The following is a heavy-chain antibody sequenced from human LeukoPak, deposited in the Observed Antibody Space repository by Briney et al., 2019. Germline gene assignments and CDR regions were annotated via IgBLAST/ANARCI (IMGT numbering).Heavy chain of an antibody. V-gene: IGHV4-39*07. D-gene: IGHD5-12*01. CDR1: GGSIISNSYY. J-gene: IGHJ5*02. CDR2: IYYSGST. CDR3: ARDDVDIVAP. Sequence: PSETLSLTCTVSGGSIISNSYYWGWIRQPPGKGLEWIGSIYYSGSTYYNPSLKSRVTISVDTSKNQFSLKLSSVTAADTAVYYCARDDVDIVAPWGQGTLVTVSS.